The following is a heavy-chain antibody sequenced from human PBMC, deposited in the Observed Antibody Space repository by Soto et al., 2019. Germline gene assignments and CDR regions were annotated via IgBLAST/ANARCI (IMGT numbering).Heavy chain of an antibody. D-gene: IGHD6-6*01. Sequence: SETLSLTCTVSGGSISSGGYYWSWIRQHPGKGLEWIGYIYYSGSTYYNPSLKSRVTISVDTSKNQFSLKLSSVTAADTAVYYCARGSGSSSSVITVFDYWGQGTLVTVSS. CDR2: IYYSGST. J-gene: IGHJ4*02. V-gene: IGHV4-31*03. CDR3: ARGSGSSSSVITVFDY. CDR1: GGSISSGGYY.